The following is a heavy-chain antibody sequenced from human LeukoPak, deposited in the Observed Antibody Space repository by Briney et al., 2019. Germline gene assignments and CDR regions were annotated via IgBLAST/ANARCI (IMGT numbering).Heavy chain of an antibody. V-gene: IGHV1-24*01. J-gene: IGHJ4*02. D-gene: IGHD2-8*01. CDR2: FDPEDGET. Sequence: GASVKVSCKVSGYTLTELSMHWVRQAPGKGLERMGGFDPEDGETIYAQKFQGRVTMTEDTSTDTAYMELSSLRSEDTAVYYCATVNGGYCTNGVCLYFDYWGQGTLVTVSS. CDR1: GYTLTELS. CDR3: ATVNGGYCTNGVCLYFDY.